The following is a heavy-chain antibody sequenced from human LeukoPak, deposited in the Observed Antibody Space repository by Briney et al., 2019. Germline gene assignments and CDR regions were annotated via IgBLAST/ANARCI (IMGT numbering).Heavy chain of an antibody. CDR2: VQTSGST. CDR3: ARDVGSSDAFDI. V-gene: IGHV4-4*07. D-gene: IGHD3-10*01. CDR1: GGSISNYY. Sequence: SETLSLTCTVSGGSISNYYWSWIRQPAGRGLEWIGRVQTSGSTKYNPSLKSRVTMSVDTSKNQFSLKLSSVTAADTAVYYCARDVGSSDAFDIWGQGTMVIVSS. J-gene: IGHJ3*02.